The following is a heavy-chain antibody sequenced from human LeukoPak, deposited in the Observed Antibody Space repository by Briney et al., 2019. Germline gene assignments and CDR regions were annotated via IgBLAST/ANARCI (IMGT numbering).Heavy chain of an antibody. CDR2: INHNGNVN. J-gene: IGHJ4*02. V-gene: IGHV3-7*03. CDR1: GFTFSSYW. Sequence: GGSLRLSCAASGFTFSSYWMNWARQAPGKGLEWVASINHNGNVNYYVDSVKGRFTISRDNAKNSLYLQMSNLRAEDTAVYYCAKPAATSYYFDYWGQGTLVTVSS. CDR3: AKPAATSYYFDY. D-gene: IGHD2-2*01.